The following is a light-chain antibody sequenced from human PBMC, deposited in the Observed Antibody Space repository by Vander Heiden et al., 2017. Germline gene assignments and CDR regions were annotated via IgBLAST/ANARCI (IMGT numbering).Light chain of an antibody. V-gene: IGKV3-15*01. CDR3: QQYNNWTPYT. Sequence: EIVMTQSPATLSVSPGERATLSCSTRQTVSSNLVWYQQKTGQAPRLLIYGASTRATGIPARFSGSGAGTEFTLTISSRQSEDFAVYYCQQYNNWTPYTFGQGTKLEIK. CDR2: GAS. CDR1: QTVSSN. J-gene: IGKJ2*01.